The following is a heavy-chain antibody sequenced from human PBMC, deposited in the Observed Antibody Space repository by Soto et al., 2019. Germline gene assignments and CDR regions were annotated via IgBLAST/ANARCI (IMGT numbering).Heavy chain of an antibody. CDR3: ARGFLEWLSHPYYGMDV. V-gene: IGHV4-31*03. CDR1: GGSIRNGGYY. Sequence: SDTLSITCTDSGGSIRNGGYYWSWIRQHPGKGLECLGYIYYSGSAYYNPSVSTFYNPSLESRVTISVDTSQNQFSLKLNSVTAADTALYFCARGFLEWLSHPYYGMDVWGQGT. CDR2: IYYSGSAYYNPSVST. J-gene: IGHJ6*02. D-gene: IGHD3-3*01.